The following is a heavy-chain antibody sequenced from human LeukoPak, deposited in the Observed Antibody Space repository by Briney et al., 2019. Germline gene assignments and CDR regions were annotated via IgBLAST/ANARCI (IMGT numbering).Heavy chain of an antibody. V-gene: IGHV3-66*02. CDR1: GFTVSSSY. Sequence: GGSLRLSCAASGFTVSSSYMSWVRQAPGKGLEWVSVIYSGGSTYYADSVKGRFTISRDNSKNTLYLQMNSLRAEDTAVYYCARGHSSDAFDIWGQGTMVTVSS. D-gene: IGHD2-15*01. J-gene: IGHJ3*02. CDR2: IYSGGST. CDR3: ARGHSSDAFDI.